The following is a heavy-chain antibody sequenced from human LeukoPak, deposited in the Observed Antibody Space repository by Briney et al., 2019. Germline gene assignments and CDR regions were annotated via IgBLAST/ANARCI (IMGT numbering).Heavy chain of an antibody. J-gene: IGHJ6*02. Sequence: GASVKVSCKASGYTFTSYGISWVRQATGQGLEWMGWMNPNSGYTGYAQKFQGRVTMTRDTSISTAYMELSTLRSEDTAVYYCARGLTAAGTYVYYGMDVWGQGTTVTVSS. CDR3: ARGLTAAGTYVYYGMDV. V-gene: IGHV1-8*02. CDR2: MNPNSGYT. D-gene: IGHD6-13*01. CDR1: GYTFTSYG.